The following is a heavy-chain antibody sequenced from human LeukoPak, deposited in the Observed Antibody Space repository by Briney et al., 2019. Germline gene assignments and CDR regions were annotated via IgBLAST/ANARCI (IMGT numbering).Heavy chain of an antibody. J-gene: IGHJ6*02. CDR3: ARGLSDDFWSGYPWDFDFVLDV. D-gene: IGHD3-3*01. Sequence: PGGSLRLSRAASGFTFSSYAMHWVRQAPGKGLEWVAVISYDGSNKYYADSVKGRFTISRDNSKNTLYLQMNSLRAGDTAVYYCARGLSDDFWSGYPWDFDFVLDVWGQGTTVTVSS. V-gene: IGHV3-30-3*01. CDR2: ISYDGSNK. CDR1: GFTFSSYA.